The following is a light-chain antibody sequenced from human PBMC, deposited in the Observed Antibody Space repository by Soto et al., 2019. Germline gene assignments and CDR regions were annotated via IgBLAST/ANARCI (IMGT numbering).Light chain of an antibody. J-gene: IGLJ1*01. V-gene: IGLV2-14*01. Sequence: QPASVSGSPGQSITISCTGTSSDVGGYNYVSWYQQHPGKAPKLMIYDVSHRPSGVSDRFSGSKSGNTASLTISGLQAEDEADYYCSSYTSSSTQVFGTGTKLTVL. CDR2: DVS. CDR3: SSYTSSSTQV. CDR1: SSDVGGYNY.